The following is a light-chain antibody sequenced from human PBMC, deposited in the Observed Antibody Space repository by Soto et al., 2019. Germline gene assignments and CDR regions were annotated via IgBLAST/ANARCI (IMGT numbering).Light chain of an antibody. CDR2: GAS. CDR1: QSVSSSY. Sequence: EIVLTQSPGTLSLSPGERATLSCRASQSVSSSYLAWYQQKPGQAPRLLIYGASSRATGIPDSFSGSGSGTDFTLTISRLEPEDFAVYYCQQYGNSPQTFGQGTKVDI. CDR3: QQYGNSPQT. J-gene: IGKJ1*01. V-gene: IGKV3-20*01.